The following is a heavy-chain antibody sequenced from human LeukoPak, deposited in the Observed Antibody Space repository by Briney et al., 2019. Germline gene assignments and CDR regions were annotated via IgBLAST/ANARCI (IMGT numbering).Heavy chain of an antibody. CDR3: ARATYYYDSSGHRPSNWFDP. J-gene: IGHJ5*02. D-gene: IGHD3-22*01. Sequence: SETLSLTCTVSGGSISSYYWSWIRQPAGKGLEWIGRIYTSGSTNYNPSLKSRVTASVDTSKNQFSLKLSSVTAADTAAYYCARATYYYDSSGHRPSNWFDPWGQGTLVTVSS. V-gene: IGHV4-4*07. CDR1: GGSISSYY. CDR2: IYTSGST.